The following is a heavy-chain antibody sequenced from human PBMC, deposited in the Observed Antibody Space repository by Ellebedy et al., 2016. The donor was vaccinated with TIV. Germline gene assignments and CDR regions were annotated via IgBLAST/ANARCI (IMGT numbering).Heavy chain of an antibody. J-gene: IGHJ6*02. CDR2: IYGGGTI. V-gene: IGHV3-53*01. CDR1: GFIFSNAW. D-gene: IGHD2-2*01. CDR3: ARPTVPATICGACGMDV. Sequence: GESLKISCAASGFIFSNAWVNWVRQAPGKGLEWVSVIYGGGTIRYADSVKGRFTISRDNSKNTVDLQMNSLRAEDTAVYYCARPTVPATICGACGMDVWGQGTTVIVSS.